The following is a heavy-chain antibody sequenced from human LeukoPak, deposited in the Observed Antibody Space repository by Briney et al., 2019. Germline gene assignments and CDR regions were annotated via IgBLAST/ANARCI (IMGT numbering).Heavy chain of an antibody. D-gene: IGHD6-19*01. V-gene: IGHV1-46*01. Sequence: ASVKVSCKASGYTFTSYYMHWVRQAPGQGLEWMGIINPSGGSTSYAQKFQGRVTMTRDTSTSTVYMELSSLRSGDTAVYYCARTMEQWLVTLAFDYWGQGTLVTVSS. CDR1: GYTFTSYY. J-gene: IGHJ4*02. CDR3: ARTMEQWLVTLAFDY. CDR2: INPSGGST.